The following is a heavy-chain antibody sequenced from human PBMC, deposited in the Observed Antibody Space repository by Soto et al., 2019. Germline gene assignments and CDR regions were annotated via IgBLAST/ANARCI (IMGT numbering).Heavy chain of an antibody. D-gene: IGHD2-15*01. J-gene: IGHJ4*02. CDR2: ISYDGSNK. CDR3: ARDTCSGGSCYAPPDY. Sequence: GGSLRLSCVASGFTFSRYAMHWVRQAPGKGLEWVAVISYDGSNKYYADSVKGRFTISRDNSKNTLYLQMNSLRAEDTAVYYCARDTCSGGSCYAPPDYWGQGTLVTVSS. CDR1: GFTFSRYA. V-gene: IGHV3-30-3*01.